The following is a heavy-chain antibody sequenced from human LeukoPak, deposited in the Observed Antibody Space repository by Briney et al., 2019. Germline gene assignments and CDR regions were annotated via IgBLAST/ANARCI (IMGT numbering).Heavy chain of an antibody. CDR3: ARDFSSSSWDLFDY. CDR2: ISSSSSYI. Sequence: GGSLRLSCAASGFTFSSYAMSWVRQAPGKGLEWVSSISSSSSYIYYADSVKGRFTISRDNAKNSLYLQMNSLRAEDTAVYYCARDFSSSSWDLFDYWGQGTLVTVSS. CDR1: GFTFSSYA. D-gene: IGHD6-13*01. J-gene: IGHJ4*02. V-gene: IGHV3-21*01.